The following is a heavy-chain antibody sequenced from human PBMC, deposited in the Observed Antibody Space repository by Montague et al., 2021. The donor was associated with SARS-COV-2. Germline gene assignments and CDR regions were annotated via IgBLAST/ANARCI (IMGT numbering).Heavy chain of an antibody. V-gene: IGHV4-30-2*06. CDR3: ATGTRTYGMDF. D-gene: IGHD1-1*01. CDR1: GGSVSSGDYS. CDR2: IYQSGSA. J-gene: IGHJ6*02. Sequence: TLSLTCVVSGGSVSSGDYSWSWIRQSPGKGLEWIGYIYQSGSAYYNPSLKSRVTISIDTSNNHFSLNLRSVTAADTALYYCATGTRTYGMDFWGQGTTVTVSS.